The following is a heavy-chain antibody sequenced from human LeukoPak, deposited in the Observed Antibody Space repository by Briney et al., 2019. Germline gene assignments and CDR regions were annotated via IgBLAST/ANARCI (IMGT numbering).Heavy chain of an antibody. D-gene: IGHD3-10*01. J-gene: IGHJ5*02. CDR3: ARRQRGGWFDP. CDR1: GFTFSSYA. Sequence: GGSLRLSCAASGFTFSSYAMSWVRQAPEKGLEWVSAISGSGGSTYYADSVKGRFTISRDNSKNTLYLQMNSLRAEDTAVYYCARRQRGGWFDPWGQGTLVTVSS. V-gene: IGHV3-23*01. CDR2: ISGSGGST.